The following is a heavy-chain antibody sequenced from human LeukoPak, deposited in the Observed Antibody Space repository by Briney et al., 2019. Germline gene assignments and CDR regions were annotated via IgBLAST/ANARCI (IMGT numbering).Heavy chain of an antibody. D-gene: IGHD5/OR15-5a*01. Sequence: GESLKISCAASGFTFSTYWMHWVRQAPGKGLVWVSHINTDGSSATYADSVKGRFTISRDNAKNTLYLQMNSLRPEDTAVYYCARDVLRRGQGILVTVSS. CDR1: GFTFSTYW. V-gene: IGHV3-74*01. J-gene: IGHJ4*02. CDR2: INTDGSSA. CDR3: ARDVLR.